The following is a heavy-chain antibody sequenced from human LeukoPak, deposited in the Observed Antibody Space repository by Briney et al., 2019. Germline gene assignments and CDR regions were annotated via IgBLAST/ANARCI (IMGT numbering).Heavy chain of an antibody. J-gene: IGHJ4*02. CDR3: TTDFLEAAAAGTNY. CDR1: GFTFSNAW. CDR2: IKSKTDGGTT. Sequence: IPGGSLRLSCAASGFTFSNAWMSWVRQAPGKGLEWVGRIKSKTDGGTTDYAAPVKGRFTISRDDSKNTLYLQMNSLKTEDTAVYYCTTDFLEAAAAGTNYWGQGTLVTVSP. V-gene: IGHV3-15*01. D-gene: IGHD6-13*01.